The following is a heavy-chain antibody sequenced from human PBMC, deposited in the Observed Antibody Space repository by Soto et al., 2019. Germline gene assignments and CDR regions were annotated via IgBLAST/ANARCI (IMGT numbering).Heavy chain of an antibody. Sequence: QVQLEQSGAEVKKPGSSVKVSCKASGGTFSTSAISWVRQAPGHGLEWMGGIMPIFPTPDYAQKFQGRVTITADESTSTAYMELSGLKSDDTAVYYCARDKDQLQLGGNYYYILDVWGQGTTVTVSS. CDR3: ARDKDQLQLGGNYYYILDV. CDR1: GGTFSTSA. V-gene: IGHV1-69*12. J-gene: IGHJ6*02. CDR2: IMPIFPTP. D-gene: IGHD5-12*01.